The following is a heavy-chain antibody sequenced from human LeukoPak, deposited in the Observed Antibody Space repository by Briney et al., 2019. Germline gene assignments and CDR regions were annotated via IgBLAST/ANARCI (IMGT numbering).Heavy chain of an antibody. J-gene: IGHJ4*02. D-gene: IGHD4-17*01. V-gene: IGHV3-15*01. CDR1: GFTVSNTW. CDR2: IKRIIDGGTT. Sequence: PGASLRLSCAASGFTVSNTWMNWVRQAPAQGLEWEGHIKRIIDGGTTDYAAPVKGRFTVSRDDSINTLYRQMSSLKTEDTAVYYCTAQGGSGDLRYWGQGTLVTVSS. CDR3: TAQGGSGDLRY.